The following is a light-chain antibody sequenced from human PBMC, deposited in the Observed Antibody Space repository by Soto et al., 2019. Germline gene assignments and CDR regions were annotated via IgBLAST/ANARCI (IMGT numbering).Light chain of an antibody. V-gene: IGKV1-39*01. J-gene: IGKJ4*01. CDR2: GVS. CDR3: QQGWGHPLT. CDR1: QTINNC. Sequence: DIQMTQSPSTLSASVGDRVTIARRASQTINNCLNWYQQKAGKAPNLLIYGVSSLESGVTLRFSGGRSGTDFTLTISCLQPEDFATNYCQQGWGHPLTFGGGNKVEIK.